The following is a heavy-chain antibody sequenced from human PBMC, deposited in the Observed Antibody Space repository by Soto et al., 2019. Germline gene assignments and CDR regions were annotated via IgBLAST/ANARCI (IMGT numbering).Heavy chain of an antibody. CDR2: IYPGDSDT. D-gene: IGHD2-2*01. V-gene: IGHV5-51*01. CDR1: GYSFISYW. CDR3: ARLGDQLLSDYYYYGMDV. J-gene: IGHJ6*02. Sequence: PGESLKISCKGSGYSFISYWIGWVRQMPGKGLEWMGIIYPGDSDTRYSPSFQGQVTISADKSISTAYLQWSSLKASDTAMYYCARLGDQLLSDYYYYGMDVWGQGTTVTASS.